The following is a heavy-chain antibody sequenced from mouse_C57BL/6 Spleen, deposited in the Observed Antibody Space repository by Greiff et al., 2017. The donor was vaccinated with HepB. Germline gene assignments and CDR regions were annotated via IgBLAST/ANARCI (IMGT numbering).Heavy chain of an antibody. CDR3: ARVYSKQYFDV. CDR1: GFTFSSYG. J-gene: IGHJ1*03. V-gene: IGHV5-6*01. D-gene: IGHD2-5*01. CDR2: ISSGGSYT. Sequence: VQLKESGGDLVKPGGSLKLSCAASGFTFSSYGMSWVRQTPDKRLEWVATISSGGSYTYYPDSVKGRFTISRDNAKNTLYLQMSSLKSEDTAMYYCARVYSKQYFDVWGTGTTVTVSS.